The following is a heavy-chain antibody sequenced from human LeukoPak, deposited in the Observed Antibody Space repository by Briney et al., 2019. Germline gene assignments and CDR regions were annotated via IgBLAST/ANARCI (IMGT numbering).Heavy chain of an antibody. CDR3: RREGGVHDFWSGSYSSYSSMDV. CDR2: ISRNGGST. Sequence: GGSLRLSCAASGFTFSSYAMHWVRQAPGKGLEYVSAISRNGGSTYYANSVKGRFTISRDNSKNTLYLQMGSLRAEDMVGYYCRREGGVHDFWSGSYSSYSSMDVWGKGTTVPVSS. V-gene: IGHV3-64*01. J-gene: IGHJ6*03. CDR1: GFTFSSYA. D-gene: IGHD3-3*01.